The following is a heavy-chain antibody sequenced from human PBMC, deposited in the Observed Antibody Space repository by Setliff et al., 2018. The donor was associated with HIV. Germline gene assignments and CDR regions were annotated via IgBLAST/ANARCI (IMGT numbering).Heavy chain of an antibody. V-gene: IGHV4-61*02. CDR3: ARVAFYGPGSHDYFDH. CDR1: GVSINTGSFY. Sequence: SETPSLTCTVSGVSINTGSFYWNWIRQPAGKGLEWIGRIYTSGSTSYTPSLKSRVSISVDTSKNQFSLKLNSVTATDTAMYYCARVAFYGPGSHDYFDHWGHGILVTAPQ. D-gene: IGHD3-10*01. CDR2: IYTSGST. J-gene: IGHJ4*01.